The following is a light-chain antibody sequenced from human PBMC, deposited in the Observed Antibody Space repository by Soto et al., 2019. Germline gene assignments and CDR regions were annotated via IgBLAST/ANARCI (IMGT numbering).Light chain of an antibody. J-gene: IGKJ3*01. CDR1: QDIRNY. CDR3: QQYVNDPRT. Sequence: DIQMTQSPSSLSASVGDRITITCRASQDIRNYLAWFQQKPEKAPKSLIYAASTLQPGVPSKFSGSGSGPDFTLTISSLQPEEFATYFCQQYVNDPRTFGRGPTVDI. CDR2: AAS. V-gene: IGKV1-16*02.